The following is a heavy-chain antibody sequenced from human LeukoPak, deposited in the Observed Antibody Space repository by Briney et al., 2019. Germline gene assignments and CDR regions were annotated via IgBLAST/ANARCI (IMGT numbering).Heavy chain of an antibody. Sequence: GGSLGLSCAASGFSFSTYPLHWVRQAPGKGPEWLAVISYDGNYKYYAESVKGRFTISRDNSKNTLYLQMNTVGAEDTAVYYCAKGVAAGTWGTSFDYWGQGTLVTVSS. J-gene: IGHJ4*02. CDR2: ISYDGNYK. D-gene: IGHD6-13*01. CDR1: GFSFSTYP. V-gene: IGHV3-30*01. CDR3: AKGVAAGTWGTSFDY.